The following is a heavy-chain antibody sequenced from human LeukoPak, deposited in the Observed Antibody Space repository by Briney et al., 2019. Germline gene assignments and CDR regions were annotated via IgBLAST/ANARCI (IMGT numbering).Heavy chain of an antibody. J-gene: IGHJ4*02. CDR3: ARGPPMVRGVKFDY. CDR2: ISYDGSNK. Sequence: GRPLRLSCAASGFTFSSYAKHWVRQAPGKGLERVAVISYDGSNKYYADSVKGRFIISRDNSKNTLYLQMNSLRAEDTAVYYCARGPPMVRGVKFDYWGQGTLVTVSS. CDR1: GFTFSSYA. D-gene: IGHD3-10*01. V-gene: IGHV3-30*04.